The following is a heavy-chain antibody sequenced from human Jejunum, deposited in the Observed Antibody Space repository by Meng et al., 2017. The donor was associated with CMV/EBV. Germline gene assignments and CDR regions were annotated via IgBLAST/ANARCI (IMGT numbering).Heavy chain of an antibody. D-gene: IGHD4-11*01. Sequence: CAASGFTVSNYALSWVRQAPGKGLEWVSTISGSGGSTYYADSVKGRFTISRDNSKNTLYLQINSLRAEDTAVYYCAKEDYSNDFDYWGQGTLVTVSS. CDR1: GFTVSNYA. V-gene: IGHV3-23*01. CDR2: ISGSGGST. J-gene: IGHJ4*02. CDR3: AKEDYSNDFDY.